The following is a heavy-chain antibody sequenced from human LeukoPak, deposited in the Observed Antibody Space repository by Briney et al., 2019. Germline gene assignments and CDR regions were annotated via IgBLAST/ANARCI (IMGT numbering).Heavy chain of an antibody. J-gene: IGHJ6*04. CDR1: GGSFRGYY. CDR2: INHSGST. V-gene: IGHV4-34*01. D-gene: IGHD3-9*01. Sequence: SETLSLTCAVYGGSFRGYYWSWIRQPPGKGLEWIGEINHSGSTNYNPSLKSRVTISVDTSKNQFSLKLSSVTAADTAVYYCARGPYDILTGRIGMYVWGKGTTVTVSS. CDR3: ARGPYDILTGRIGMYV.